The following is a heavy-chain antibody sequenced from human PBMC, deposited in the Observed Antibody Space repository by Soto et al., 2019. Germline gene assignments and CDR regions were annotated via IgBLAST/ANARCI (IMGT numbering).Heavy chain of an antibody. J-gene: IGHJ3*02. V-gene: IGHV3-30-3*01. CDR1: GFTFSSYA. Sequence: QVQLVESGGGVVQPGRSLRLSCAASGFTFSSYAMHWVRQAPGKGLEWVAVISYDGSNKYYADSVKGRFTISRDNSKNTLYLQMNSLRAEDTAVYYCARDDEPNYYDSTGYLFGIWGQGTMVTVSS. CDR3: ARDDEPNYYDSTGYLFGI. D-gene: IGHD3-22*01. CDR2: ISYDGSNK.